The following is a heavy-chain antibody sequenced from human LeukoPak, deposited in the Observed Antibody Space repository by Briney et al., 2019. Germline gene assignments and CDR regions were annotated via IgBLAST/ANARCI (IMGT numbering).Heavy chain of an antibody. V-gene: IGHV1-69*05. CDR2: IIPIFGTA. Sequence: GASVNVSCKASGGTFSSYAISWVRQAPGQGLEWMGGIIPIFGTANYAQKFQGRVTITTDESTSTAYMELSSLRSEDTAVYYCARQVSWDYYYMDVWGKGTTVTVSS. CDR1: GGTFSSYA. CDR3: ARQVSWDYYYMDV. D-gene: IGHD2-8*01. J-gene: IGHJ6*03.